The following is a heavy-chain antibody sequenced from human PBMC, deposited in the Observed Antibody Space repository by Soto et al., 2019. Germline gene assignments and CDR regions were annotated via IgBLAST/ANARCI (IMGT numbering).Heavy chain of an antibody. CDR3: ARLEGLATISYYFDF. CDR2: IYYRGNT. J-gene: IGHJ4*02. V-gene: IGHV4-39*01. CDR1: GDSINSDKYY. D-gene: IGHD3-9*01. Sequence: SETLSLTCSVSGDSINSDKYYWGWIRQPPGKGLEWIGSIYYRGNTYYNPSLRTRVTISLDKSKSQFSLKLNSVTAADSAVYFCARLEGLATISYYFDFWGQGALVTVSS.